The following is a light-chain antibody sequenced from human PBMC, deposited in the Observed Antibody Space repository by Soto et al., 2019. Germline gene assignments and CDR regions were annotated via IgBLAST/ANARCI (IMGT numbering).Light chain of an antibody. J-gene: IGKJ2*01. V-gene: IGKV1-39*01. CDR3: QQSYSTPYT. CDR2: AAS. CDR1: QSITTY. Sequence: DIQMTQSPSSLSASIGDRVTITCRASQSITTYLNWYQQRPGKAPNLLIYAASTLYSGVPSRFRGSGSGRDFTLTISSLQPEDFATYYCQQSYSTPYTFGQGTRLGIK.